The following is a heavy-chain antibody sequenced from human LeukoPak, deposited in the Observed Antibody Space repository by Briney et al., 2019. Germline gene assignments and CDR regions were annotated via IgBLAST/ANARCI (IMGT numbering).Heavy chain of an antibody. J-gene: IGHJ5*02. Sequence: GGSLRLSCAASGFTFDDYAMHWVRQAPGKGLEWVSGISWNSGSIGYADSVKGRFTISRDNAQNSLYLQMNSLRAEDMALYYCVRDRCSSTSCHDSPNWFDPWGQGTLVTVSS. CDR2: ISWNSGSI. D-gene: IGHD2-2*01. CDR3: VRDRCSSTSCHDSPNWFDP. V-gene: IGHV3-9*03. CDR1: GFTFDDYA.